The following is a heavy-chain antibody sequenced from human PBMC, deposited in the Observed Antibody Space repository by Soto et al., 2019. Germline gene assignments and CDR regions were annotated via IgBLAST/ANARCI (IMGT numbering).Heavy chain of an antibody. CDR3: ATSSSSWYYYYYMDV. J-gene: IGHJ6*03. CDR1: GYTFTSYD. CDR2: MNPNSGNT. Sequence: QVQLVQSGAEVKKPGASVKVSCKASGYTFTSYDINWVRQATGQGLEWMGWMNPNSGNTGYAQKYQGRVTMTTNTSISTAYMELSSLRSEDTAAFYCATSSSSWYYYYYMDVWGKGTTVTVSS. V-gene: IGHV1-8*01. D-gene: IGHD6-13*01.